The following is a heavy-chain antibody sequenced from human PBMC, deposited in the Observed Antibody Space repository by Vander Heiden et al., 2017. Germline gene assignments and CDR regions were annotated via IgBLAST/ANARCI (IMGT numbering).Heavy chain of an antibody. Sequence: QVQLVQSGAEVKKPGSSVKVSCKASRATFRSYAISWVRQAPGQGLEWMGGIIPIFGTANYAQKFQGRVTITADESTSTAYMELSSLRSEDTAVYYCARDGGLLTGYYSYNWFDPWGQGTLVTVSS. CDR1: RATFRSYA. D-gene: IGHD3-9*01. CDR2: IIPIFGTA. J-gene: IGHJ5*02. CDR3: ARDGGLLTGYYSYNWFDP. V-gene: IGHV1-69*01.